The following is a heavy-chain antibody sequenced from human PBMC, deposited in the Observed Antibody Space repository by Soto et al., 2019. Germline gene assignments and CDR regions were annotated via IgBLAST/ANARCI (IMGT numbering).Heavy chain of an antibody. CDR1: GFSFGSYH. CDR2: VSSGGDYT. V-gene: IGHV3-23*01. CDR3: AKYSRTEHLGES. D-gene: IGHD1-26*01. Sequence: EDHLLESGGGLVQPGGSLRLSCAASGFSFGSYHMAWVRQAPGKGLEWVSAVSSGGDYTFYIDSVRGRFTVSRDNSKRMVYLHMHSLRADDTAIYYCAKYSRTEHLGESWGQGTLVTVSS. J-gene: IGHJ4*02.